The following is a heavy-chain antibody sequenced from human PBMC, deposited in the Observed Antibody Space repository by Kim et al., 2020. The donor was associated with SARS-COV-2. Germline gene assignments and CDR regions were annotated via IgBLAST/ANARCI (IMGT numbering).Heavy chain of an antibody. Sequence: GGSLRLSCAASGFTFSSYWMNWVRQAPGKGLEWVANIKQDGSEKYYVDSVKGRFTISRDNAKNTLYLQMNSLRAEDTAVYYCARDFSTSSFFDYGGQGTLVTVSS. V-gene: IGHV3-7*01. CDR3: ARDFSTSSFFDY. D-gene: IGHD2-2*01. CDR1: GFTFSSYW. CDR2: IKQDGSEK. J-gene: IGHJ4*02.